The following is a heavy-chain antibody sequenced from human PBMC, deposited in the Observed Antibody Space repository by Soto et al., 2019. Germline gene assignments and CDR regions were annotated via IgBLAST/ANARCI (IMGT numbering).Heavy chain of an antibody. CDR2: ISYDVTNK. V-gene: IGHV3-30*18. J-gene: IGHJ4*02. D-gene: IGHD6-19*01. CDR1: GFSFSSYG. CDR3: AKDLRIAVAGTDYFDS. Sequence: HPGGSLRLSCAASGFSFSSYGMHWVRQAPGKGLEWVAVISYDVTNKYYADYVKGRFTISRDNSKNTLYLQMNSLRAEDTAVYYCAKDLRIAVAGTDYFDSWGQGTLVTVSS.